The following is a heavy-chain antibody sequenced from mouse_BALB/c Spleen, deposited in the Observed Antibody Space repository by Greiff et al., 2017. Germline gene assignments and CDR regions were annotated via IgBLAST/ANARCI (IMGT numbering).Heavy chain of an antibody. CDR3: ARHGYYYAMDY. J-gene: IGHJ4*01. V-gene: IGHV3-6*02. CDR1: GYSITSGYY. Sequence: VQLQQSGPGLVKPSQSLSLTCSVTGYSITSGYYWNWIRQFPGNKLEWMGYISYDGSNNYNPSLKNRIPITRDTSKNQFFLKLNSVTTEDTATYYCARHGYYYAMDYWGQGTSVTVSS. D-gene: IGHD2-2*01. CDR2: ISYDGSN.